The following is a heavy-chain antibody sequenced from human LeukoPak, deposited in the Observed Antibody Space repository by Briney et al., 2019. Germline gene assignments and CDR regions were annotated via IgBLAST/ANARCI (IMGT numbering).Heavy chain of an antibody. J-gene: IGHJ6*02. D-gene: IGHD3-22*01. Sequence: TGGSLRLSCAASGFTSSSYSMNWVRQAPGKGLEWVSSISSSSSYIYYADSVKGRFTISRDNAKNSLYLQMNSLRAEDTAVYYCATARDYYDSSGYYLYDMDVWGQGTTVTVSS. CDR2: ISSSSSYI. CDR3: ATARDYYDSSGYYLYDMDV. V-gene: IGHV3-21*01. CDR1: GFTSSSYS.